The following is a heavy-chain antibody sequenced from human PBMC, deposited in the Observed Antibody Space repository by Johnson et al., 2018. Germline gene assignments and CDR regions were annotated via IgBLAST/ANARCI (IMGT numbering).Heavy chain of an antibody. Sequence: EVQLVESGGGLVQPGGSLRLACAASEFTFSSYWMSWVRQAPGKGLEWVANIKQDGSEKYYVDSVKGRFTISRDNAKNSLYLQMNSLRAEDTAVYYCARGQSMTIFDYHYDMDVWGKGTTVTVSS. CDR2: IKQDGSEK. CDR1: EFTFSSYW. D-gene: IGHD3-3*01. V-gene: IGHV3-7*01. J-gene: IGHJ6*04. CDR3: ARGQSMTIFDYHYDMDV.